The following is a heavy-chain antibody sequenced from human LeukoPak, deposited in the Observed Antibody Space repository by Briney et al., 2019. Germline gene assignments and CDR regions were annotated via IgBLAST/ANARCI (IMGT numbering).Heavy chain of an antibody. CDR2: IIPIFGTA. D-gene: IGHD2-2*01. V-gene: IGHV1-69*06. Sequence: ASVKVSCKASGYTFTGYYMHWVRQAPGQGLEWMGGIIPIFGTANYAQKFQGRVTITADKSTSTAYMELSSLRSEDTAVYYCAQSGGYCSSTSCQWWVYAFDIWGQGTMVTVSS. CDR1: GYTFTGYY. J-gene: IGHJ3*02. CDR3: AQSGGYCSSTSCQWWVYAFDI.